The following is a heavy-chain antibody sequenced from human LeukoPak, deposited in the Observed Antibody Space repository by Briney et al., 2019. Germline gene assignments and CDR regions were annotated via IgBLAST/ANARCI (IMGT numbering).Heavy chain of an antibody. CDR2: ISGSGTTI. D-gene: IGHD6-13*01. J-gene: IGHJ4*02. Sequence: GGSLRLSCAASGFTFSSYEMNWVRQAPGKGLEWISYISGSGTTIYYADSVKGRFTISRDNAKSSLYLQMNSLRAEDTAVYYCARGRGDSSSWYFDYWGQGTLVTVSS. CDR3: ARGRGDSSSWYFDY. CDR1: GFTFSSYE. V-gene: IGHV3-48*03.